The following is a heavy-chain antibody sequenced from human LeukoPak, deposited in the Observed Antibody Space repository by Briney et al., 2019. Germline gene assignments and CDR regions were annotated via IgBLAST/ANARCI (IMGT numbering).Heavy chain of an antibody. CDR2: INHSGST. CDR3: ARDFPGTAMVSTFDY. Sequence: SETLSLTCTVSGGSISSYYWSWIRQPPGKGLEWIGEINHSGSTNYNPSLKSRVTISVDTSKNQFSLKLSSVTAADTAVYYCARDFPGTAMVSTFDYWGQGTLVTVSS. V-gene: IGHV4-34*01. J-gene: IGHJ4*02. D-gene: IGHD5-18*01. CDR1: GGSISSYY.